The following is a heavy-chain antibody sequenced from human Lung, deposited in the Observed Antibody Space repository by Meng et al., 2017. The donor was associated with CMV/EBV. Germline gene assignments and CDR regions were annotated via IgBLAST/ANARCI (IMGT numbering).Heavy chain of an antibody. CDR3: ARDPYATGWAG. V-gene: IGHV4-4*02. CDR1: GGAISISTW. D-gene: IGHD6-19*01. Sequence: QVQAQESGPGLVKPSVTLSLTGRFSGGAISISTWWSWVRQPPGKGLEWIGEIYHSGGTNYNPSLRGRVTISLDKSKNQFSLTLRSVTAADTAVYYCARDPYATGWAGWGQGTLVTVSS. CDR2: IYHSGGT. J-gene: IGHJ4*02.